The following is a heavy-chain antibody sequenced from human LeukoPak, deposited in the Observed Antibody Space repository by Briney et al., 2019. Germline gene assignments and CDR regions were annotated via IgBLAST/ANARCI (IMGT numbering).Heavy chain of an antibody. D-gene: IGHD3-22*01. Sequence: GGSLRLSCAASGFTFSSYAVHWVRQAPGKGLEWVAVISYDGSNKYYADSVKGRFTISRDNSKNTLYLQMNSLRAEDTAVYYCARVTYYYDSSGYYDYWGQGTLVTVSS. CDR3: ARVTYYYDSSGYYDY. V-gene: IGHV3-30-3*01. CDR2: ISYDGSNK. CDR1: GFTFSSYA. J-gene: IGHJ4*02.